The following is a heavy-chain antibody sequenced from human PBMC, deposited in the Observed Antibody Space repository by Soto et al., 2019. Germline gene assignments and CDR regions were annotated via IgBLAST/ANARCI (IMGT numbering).Heavy chain of an antibody. CDR2: IYYSGST. V-gene: IGHV4-61*01. D-gene: IGHD1-7*01. CDR3: ARHYGTRDRQYNWFDP. J-gene: IGHJ5*02. Sequence: QVQLQESGPGLVKPSETLSLTCTVSGGSVSSGSYYWSWIRQPPGKRLEWLGYIYYSGSTNYNPSLQSRVTISVAPSKNQFSLHLSSVTAADTDVYYCARHYGTRDRQYNWFDPWGQGTLVTVSS. CDR1: GGSVSSGSYY.